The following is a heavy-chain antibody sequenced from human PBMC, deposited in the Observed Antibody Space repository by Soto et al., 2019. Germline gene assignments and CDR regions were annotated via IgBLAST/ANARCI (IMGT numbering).Heavy chain of an antibody. D-gene: IGHD2-15*01. J-gene: IGHJ5*02. CDR1: GGSISSGGYY. CDR3: ARVRYCSGGSCYPRFDP. Sequence: SETLSLTCTVSGGSISSGGYYWSWIRQHPGKGLEWIGYIYYSGSTYYNPSLKSRVTISVDTSKNQFSLKLSSVTAADAAVYYCARVRYCSGGSCYPRFDPWGQGTLVTVSS. CDR2: IYYSGST. V-gene: IGHV4-31*03.